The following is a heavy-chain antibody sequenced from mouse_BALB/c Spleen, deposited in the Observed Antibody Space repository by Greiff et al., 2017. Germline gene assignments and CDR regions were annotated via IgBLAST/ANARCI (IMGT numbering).Heavy chain of an antibody. CDR1: GYSITSGYY. CDR3: AVVDY. J-gene: IGHJ2*01. CDR2: ISYDGSN. V-gene: IGHV3-6*02. Sequence: EVQLVESGPGLVKPSQSLSLTCSVTGYSITSGYYWNWIRQFPGNKLEWMGYISYDGSNNYNPSLKNRISITRDTSKNQFFLKLNSVTTEDTATYYCAVVDYWGQGTTLTVSS.